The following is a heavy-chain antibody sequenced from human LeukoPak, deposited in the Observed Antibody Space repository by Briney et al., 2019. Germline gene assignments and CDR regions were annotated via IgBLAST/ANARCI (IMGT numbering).Heavy chain of an antibody. Sequence: GGSLRLSCAASGFTFSSCAMSWVRQAPGKGLEWVGRIGYKTDSYATAYAASVEGRFTLSRDNSKNTAYLQMNSLTTEDTAVYYCAKDQRWELLPAVLDPYFDYWGQGTLVTVSS. D-gene: IGHD1-26*01. V-gene: IGHV3-73*01. CDR1: GFTFSSCA. CDR3: AKDQRWELLPAVLDPYFDY. CDR2: IGYKTDSYAT. J-gene: IGHJ4*02.